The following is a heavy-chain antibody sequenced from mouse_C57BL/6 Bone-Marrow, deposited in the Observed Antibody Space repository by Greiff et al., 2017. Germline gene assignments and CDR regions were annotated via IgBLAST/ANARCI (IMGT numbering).Heavy chain of an antibody. V-gene: IGHV5-4*01. CDR1: GFTFSSYA. CDR2: ISDGGSYT. D-gene: IGHD1-1*01. J-gene: IGHJ3*01. CDR3: AREGYYGSSCWFAY. Sequence: VQLKESGGGLVKPGGSLKLSCAASGFTFSSYAMSWVRQTPEKRLEWVATISDGGSYTYYPDNVKGRFTISRDNAKNNLYLQMSHLKSEDTAMDYCAREGYYGSSCWFAYWGQGTLGTVSA.